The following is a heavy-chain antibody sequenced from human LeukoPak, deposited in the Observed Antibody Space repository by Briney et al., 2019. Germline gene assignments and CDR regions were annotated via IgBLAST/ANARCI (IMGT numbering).Heavy chain of an antibody. V-gene: IGHV4-34*01. J-gene: IGHJ4*02. D-gene: IGHD5-18*01. Sequence: SETLSLTCAVYGGSLSGYYWSWISQPPGKGLEWSGEINHSGSTNYNPSLKSRVTISVDTSKNQFSLKLSSVTAADTAVYYCARVRGYSRTKSLDYWGQGTLVTVSS. CDR3: ARVRGYSRTKSLDY. CDR2: INHSGST. CDR1: GGSLSGYY.